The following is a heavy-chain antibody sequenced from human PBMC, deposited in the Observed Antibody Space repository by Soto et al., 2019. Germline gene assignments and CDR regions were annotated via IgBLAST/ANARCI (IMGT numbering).Heavy chain of an antibody. D-gene: IGHD6-19*01. V-gene: IGHV3-30*18. J-gene: IGHJ5*02. CDR3: AKEAPSSGWYYGWFDP. CDR2: ISYDGSNK. Sequence: GGSLRLSCAASGFTFSSYGMHWVRQAPGKGLEWVAVISYDGSNKYYADSVKGRFTISRDNSKNTLYLQMNSLRAEDTAVYYCAKEAPSSGWYYGWFDPWGQGTLVTVSS. CDR1: GFTFSSYG.